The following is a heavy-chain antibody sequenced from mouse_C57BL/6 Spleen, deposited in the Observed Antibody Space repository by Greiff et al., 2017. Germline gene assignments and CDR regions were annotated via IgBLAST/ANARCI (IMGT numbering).Heavy chain of an antibody. V-gene: IGHV1-50*01. Sequence: QVQLKQPGAELVKPGASVKLSCKASGYTFTSYWMQWVKQRPGQGLEWIGEIDPSDSYTNYNQKFKGKATLTVDTSSSTAYMQLSSLTSEDSAVYYCARKRIYYGNYDYFDHWGQGTTLTVSS. D-gene: IGHD2-1*01. CDR1: GYTFTSYW. J-gene: IGHJ2*01. CDR3: ARKRIYYGNYDYFDH. CDR2: IDPSDSYT.